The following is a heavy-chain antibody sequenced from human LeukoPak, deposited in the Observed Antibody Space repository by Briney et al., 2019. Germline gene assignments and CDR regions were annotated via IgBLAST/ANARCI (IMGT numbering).Heavy chain of an antibody. Sequence: ASVKVSCKASGDTFTKYHMHWVRQAPGQGLEWMGLINLNGGNTNYAQKFQGRVTMTWDTSTSTGYMDLSRLRSEGTAVYFCAIEYTGTSYLAHRGQVTLVTVS. CDR3: AIEYTGTSYLAH. V-gene: IGHV1-2*06. J-gene: IGHJ4*02. D-gene: IGHD1-14*01. CDR1: GDTFTKYH. CDR2: INLNGGNT.